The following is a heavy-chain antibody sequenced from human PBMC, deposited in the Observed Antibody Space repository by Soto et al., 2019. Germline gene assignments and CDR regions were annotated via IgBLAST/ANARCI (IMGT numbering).Heavy chain of an antibody. CDR1: GFTFISYA. V-gene: IGHV3-23*01. Sequence: GGSLRLSCAASGFTFISYAMSWVRQAPGKGLEWVSAISASGGGTYYADSVKGRFTISRDNSKNTLSLQMNSLRAEDTAVYYCTKALGSSSFYGKDVWGQGTTVTVSS. D-gene: IGHD6-6*01. CDR3: TKALGSSSFYGKDV. CDR2: ISASGGGT. J-gene: IGHJ6*02.